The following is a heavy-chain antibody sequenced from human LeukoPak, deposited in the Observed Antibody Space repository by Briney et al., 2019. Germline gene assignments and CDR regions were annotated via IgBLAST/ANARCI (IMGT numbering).Heavy chain of an antibody. CDR3: ASTSGYSYGAFDN. D-gene: IGHD5-18*01. Sequence: ASVKVSCKASGYTLTSYDINCVRQATGQGLEWMGWMNPNSGNTGYAQKFQGRVTITRNTSISTAYMELSSLRSEDTAMYYCASTSGYSYGAFDNWGQGTLVTVSS. CDR1: GYTLTSYD. V-gene: IGHV1-8*03. J-gene: IGHJ4*02. CDR2: MNPNSGNT.